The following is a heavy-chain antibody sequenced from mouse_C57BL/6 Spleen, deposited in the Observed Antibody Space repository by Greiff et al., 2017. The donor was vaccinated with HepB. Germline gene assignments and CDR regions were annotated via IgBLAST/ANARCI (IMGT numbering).Heavy chain of an antibody. CDR1: GYTFTSYW. V-gene: IGHV1-55*01. J-gene: IGHJ2*01. D-gene: IGHD1-1*01. CDR2: IYPGSGST. Sequence: QVQLQQPGAELVKPGASVKMSCKASGYTFTSYWITWVKQRPGQGLEWIGDIYPGSGSTNYNEKFKSKATLTVDTSSSTAYMQLRSLTSEDSAVYYCARSPYYYYGSSYVDYWGQGTTLTVSS. CDR3: ARSPYYYYGSSYVDY.